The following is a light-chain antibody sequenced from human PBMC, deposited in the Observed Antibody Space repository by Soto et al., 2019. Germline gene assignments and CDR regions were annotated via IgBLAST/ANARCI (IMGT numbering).Light chain of an antibody. CDR2: GAS. CDR3: QHYNNRPYT. CDR1: QSISSD. J-gene: IGKJ2*01. Sequence: EIMMTQSPDTLSVSPGERATVSCRASQSISSDFAWSQLNPGQAPRLLIYGASTRAPDVPDRFSGSGSGTECTLTICSLESEDFAVYDWQHYNNRPYTFGQGNKLEIK. V-gene: IGKV3-15*01.